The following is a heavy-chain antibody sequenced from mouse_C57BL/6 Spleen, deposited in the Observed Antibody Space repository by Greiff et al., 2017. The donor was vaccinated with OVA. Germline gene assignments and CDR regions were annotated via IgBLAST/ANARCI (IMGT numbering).Heavy chain of an antibody. CDR1: GYTFTSHW. CDR3: ALGDGYGAMDY. CDR2: NFPGSGCT. Sequence: QVQLQQSGPELVRPGALVKISRKALGYTFTSHWKQWVRQRPGQGPEWIGENFPGSGCTYYNEKFKGKATLAVDTSTSTAYMQLSSLTSEDSAVYFCALGDGYGAMDYWGQGTSVTVSS. J-gene: IGHJ4*01. D-gene: IGHD2-3*01. V-gene: IGHV1-56*01.